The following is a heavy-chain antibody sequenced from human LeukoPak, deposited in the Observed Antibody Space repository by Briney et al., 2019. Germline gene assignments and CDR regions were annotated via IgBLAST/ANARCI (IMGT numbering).Heavy chain of an antibody. CDR3: ATGHSGSYLIDY. CDR1: GGTFSSYA. D-gene: IGHD1-26*01. Sequence: ASVKVSCKASGGTFSSYAISWVRQAPGQGLEWMGGFDPEDGETIYAQKFQGRVTMTEDTSTDTAYMELSSLRSEDTAVYYCATGHSGSYLIDYWGQGTLVTVSS. J-gene: IGHJ4*02. V-gene: IGHV1-24*01. CDR2: FDPEDGET.